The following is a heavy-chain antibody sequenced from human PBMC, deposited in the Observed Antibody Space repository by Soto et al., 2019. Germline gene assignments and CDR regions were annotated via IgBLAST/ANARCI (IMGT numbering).Heavy chain of an antibody. D-gene: IGHD3-22*01. CDR2: ISWNSGSI. V-gene: IGHV3-9*03. Sequence: EVQLVESGGGLVQPGRSLRLSCAASGFTFDDYAMHWVRQAPGKGLEWVSGISWNSGSIGYADSVKGRFTISRDNAKNSLYLQMNSLRAEDMALYYCAKDMVYDSSGYNDAFDIWGQGTMVTVSS. J-gene: IGHJ3*02. CDR3: AKDMVYDSSGYNDAFDI. CDR1: GFTFDDYA.